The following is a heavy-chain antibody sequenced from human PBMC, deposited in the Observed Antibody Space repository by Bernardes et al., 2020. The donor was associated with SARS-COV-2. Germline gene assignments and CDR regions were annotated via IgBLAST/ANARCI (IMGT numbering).Heavy chain of an antibody. CDR3: AKVPET. CDR2: TGESGGNT. V-gene: IGHV3-23*01. CDR1: GFTFSRSV. Sequence: GGSLRLSCAASGFTFSRSVMSWVRQAPGKGLEWVSSTGESGGNTYHADSVKDRLTISRDNSKNTLYLQMNSLRVEDTAVYYYAKVPETWGRGILVTVSS. J-gene: IGHJ4*02.